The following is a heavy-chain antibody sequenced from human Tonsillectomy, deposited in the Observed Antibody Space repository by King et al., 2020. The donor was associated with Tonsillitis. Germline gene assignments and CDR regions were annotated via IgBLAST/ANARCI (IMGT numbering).Heavy chain of an antibody. Sequence: QLVQSGAEVKKPGSSVKVSCKASGGTFSSYALSWVRQTPGQGLEWMGGIIPIFCTANYPQKFQARVTITADESTSTAYMELSSLTSEDTAVYYCARDYRDYYDSSGFQGAFDFWGQGTMVTVSS. CDR3: ARDYRDYYDSSGFQGAFDF. CDR2: IIPIFCTA. D-gene: IGHD3-22*01. J-gene: IGHJ3*01. V-gene: IGHV1-69*01. CDR1: GGTFSSYA.